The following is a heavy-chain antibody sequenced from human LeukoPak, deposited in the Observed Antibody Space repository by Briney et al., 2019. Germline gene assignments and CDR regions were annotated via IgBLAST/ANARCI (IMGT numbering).Heavy chain of an antibody. J-gene: IGHJ6*02. CDR1: GFTFSSFG. CDR2: IWYDGSNK. Sequence: GGSLRLSCAAPGFTFSSFGMHWVRQAPGKGLEWVAVIWYDGSNKYYADSVKGRFTISRDNSKNTLYLQMNSLRAEDTAVYYCARAGGQWPAAYYYGMDVWGQGTTVTVSS. D-gene: IGHD6-19*01. V-gene: IGHV3-33*01. CDR3: ARAGGQWPAAYYYGMDV.